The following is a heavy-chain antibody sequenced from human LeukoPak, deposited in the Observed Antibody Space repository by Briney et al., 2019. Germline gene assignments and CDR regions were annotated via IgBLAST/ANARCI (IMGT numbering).Heavy chain of an antibody. Sequence: SETLSLTCAVYGGSFSGYYWSWIRQPPGKGLEWIGEINHSGSTNYNPSLKSRVTISVDTSKNQFSLKLSSVTAADTAVYYCARGTPPFFWGSYRSSIYFDYWGQGTLVTVSS. CDR2: INHSGST. CDR1: GGSFSGYY. J-gene: IGHJ4*02. V-gene: IGHV4-34*01. D-gene: IGHD3-16*02. CDR3: ARGTPPFFWGSYRSSIYFDY.